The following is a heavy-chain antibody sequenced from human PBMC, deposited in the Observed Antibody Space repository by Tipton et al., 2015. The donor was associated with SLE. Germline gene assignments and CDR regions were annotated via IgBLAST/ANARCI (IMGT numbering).Heavy chain of an antibody. Sequence: GSLRLSCAASGFTFSSYWMHWVRQAPGKGLVWVSRINSDGSSTSYADSVKGRFTISRDNSKNTLYLQMNSLRAEDTAVYYCAKGGIGGATLDYWGQGTLVTVSS. CDR1: GFTFSSYW. D-gene: IGHD1-26*01. CDR3: AKGGIGGATLDY. CDR2: INSDGSST. V-gene: IGHV3-74*01. J-gene: IGHJ4*02.